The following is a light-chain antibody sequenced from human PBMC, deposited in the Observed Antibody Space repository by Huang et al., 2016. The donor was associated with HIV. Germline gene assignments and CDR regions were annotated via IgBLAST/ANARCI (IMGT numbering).Light chain of an antibody. V-gene: IGKV3-15*01. Sequence: EIVMTQSPATLSVSPGQRVTLSCRANRSVSTNLAWYQQIHGPAPMLLIYGSSTRAPGIPARFSGIGSVTDFSLTISSLQSEDFALYYCHQYNNWLLSFGGGTRV. J-gene: IGKJ4*01. CDR2: GSS. CDR3: HQYNNWLLS. CDR1: RSVSTN.